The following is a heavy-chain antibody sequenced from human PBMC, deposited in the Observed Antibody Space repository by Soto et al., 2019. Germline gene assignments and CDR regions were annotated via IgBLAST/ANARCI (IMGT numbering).Heavy chain of an antibody. V-gene: IGHV3-7*01. CDR1: GFTFGNYW. J-gene: IGHJ3*02. CDR2: IKGDGSAK. CDR3: AGDVSPGSSGYYLAAFDI. D-gene: IGHD6-25*01. Sequence: EVQLVESGGGLVQPGGSLRLSCAASGFTFGNYWMTWVRQAPGKGLEWVANIKGDGSAKSYLDSVRGRFTVSRDNAENSLFMQMNILRAADTALYYCAGDVSPGSSGYYLAAFDIWGQGTMVTVS.